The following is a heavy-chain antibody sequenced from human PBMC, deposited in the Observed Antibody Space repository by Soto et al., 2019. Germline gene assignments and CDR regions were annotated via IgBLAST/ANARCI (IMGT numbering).Heavy chain of an antibody. CDR1: GASISSSF. V-gene: IGHV4-59*01. J-gene: IGHJ1*01. D-gene: IGHD3-16*01. CDR2: IYNSGTT. CDR3: SRSPPWRGDYYGF. Sequence: SQTLSLTCTVSGASISSSFWSWIRQPPGKGLEWIGYIYNSGTTNYNPSLKSRVTISVDTSKNQFSLKLSSVTAADTAVYYCSRSPPWRGDYYGFCGLGTLVIVSS.